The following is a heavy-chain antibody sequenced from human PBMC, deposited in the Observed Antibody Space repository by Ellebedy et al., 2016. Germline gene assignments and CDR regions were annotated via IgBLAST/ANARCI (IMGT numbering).Heavy chain of an antibody. CDR3: LWWGYQMPDY. J-gene: IGHJ4*02. CDR1: GFTFSSAW. Sequence: GESLKISCAASGFTFSSAWMIWVRQSPGKGLEWIGRIKSKINGGTTDYAAPVEGRFSISRDDSTTTLYLQMNSLKTEDTTVYYCLWWGYQMPDYWGQGTLVTVSS. CDR2: IKSKINGGTT. D-gene: IGHD2-2*01. V-gene: IGHV3-15*01.